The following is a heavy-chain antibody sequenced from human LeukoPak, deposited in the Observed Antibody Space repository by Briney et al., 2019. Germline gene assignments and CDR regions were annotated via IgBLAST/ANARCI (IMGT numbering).Heavy chain of an antibody. CDR2: IYYSGST. CDR1: GGSISSYY. CDR3: ARGPESSWYNGFDY. V-gene: IGHV4-59*12. J-gene: IGHJ4*02. D-gene: IGHD6-13*01. Sequence: SETLSLTCTVSGGSISSYYWSWIRQPPGKGLEWIGYIYYSGSTNYNPSLKSRVTISVDTSKNQFSLKLSSVTAADTAVYYCARGPESSWYNGFDYWGQGTLVTVSS.